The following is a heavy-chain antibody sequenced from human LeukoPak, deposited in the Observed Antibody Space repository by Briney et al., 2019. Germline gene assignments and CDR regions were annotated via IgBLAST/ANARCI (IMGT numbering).Heavy chain of an antibody. CDR1: GGSISSSSYY. Sequence: KLSETLSLTCTVSGGSISSSSYYWGWIRQPPGKGLEWIGSIYYSGSTYYNPSLKSRVTISVDTSKNQFSLKLSSVTAADTAVYYCARDTGERWFDPWGQGTLVTVSS. CDR3: ARDTGERWFDP. J-gene: IGHJ5*02. D-gene: IGHD7-27*01. V-gene: IGHV4-39*02. CDR2: IYYSGST.